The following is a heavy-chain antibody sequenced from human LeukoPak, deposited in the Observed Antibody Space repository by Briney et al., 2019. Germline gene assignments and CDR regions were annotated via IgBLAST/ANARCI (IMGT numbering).Heavy chain of an antibody. D-gene: IGHD4-17*01. J-gene: IGHJ4*02. CDR2: ISGSGDST. CDR1: GFTFSNYA. V-gene: IGHV3-23*01. Sequence: PGGSLRLSCAASGFTFSNYAMSWVRQAPGKGLEWVSAISGSGDSTYYADSVKGRFTISRDNSKNTLYLQMNSLRAEDTAVYYCARDYADYVGYFFFDYWGQGTLVTVSS. CDR3: ARDYADYVGYFFFDY.